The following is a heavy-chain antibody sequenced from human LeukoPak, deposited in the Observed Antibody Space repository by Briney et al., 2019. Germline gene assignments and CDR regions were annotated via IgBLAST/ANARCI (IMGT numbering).Heavy chain of an antibody. CDR1: GYTFTSYG. J-gene: IGHJ4*02. Sequence: ASVKVSCKASGYTFTSYGISWVRQAPGQGLEWMGWISAYNGNTNYAQKLQGRVTMTRDMSTSTVYMELSSLRSEDTAVYYCARAYVDTAMVTFGLDYFDYWGQGTLVTVSS. D-gene: IGHD5-18*01. CDR2: ISAYNGNT. V-gene: IGHV1-18*01. CDR3: ARAYVDTAMVTFGLDYFDY.